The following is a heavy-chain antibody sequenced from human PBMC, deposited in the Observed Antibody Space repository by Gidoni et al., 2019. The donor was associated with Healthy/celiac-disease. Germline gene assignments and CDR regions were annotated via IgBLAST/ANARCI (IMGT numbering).Heavy chain of an antibody. CDR2: INHSGST. CDR1: GGSFSGYY. V-gene: IGHV4-34*01. D-gene: IGHD6-19*01. CDR3: ARGKRSEKQWLVSGGSCDY. Sequence: QVQLQPWGAGLLKPSETLSLTCAVYGGSFSGYYWSWIRQPPGKGLEWIGEINHSGSTNYNPSLKSRVTISVDTSKNQFSLKLSSVTAADTAVYYCARGKRSEKQWLVSGGSCDYWGQGTLVTVSS. J-gene: IGHJ4*02.